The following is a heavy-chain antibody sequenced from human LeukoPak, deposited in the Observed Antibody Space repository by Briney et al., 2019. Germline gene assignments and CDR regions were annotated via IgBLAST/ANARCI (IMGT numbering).Heavy chain of an antibody. CDR2: IYHSGST. D-gene: IGHD6-13*01. J-gene: IGHJ4*02. CDR3: ARRTRIAAAVAFDY. V-gene: IGHV4-4*02. Sequence: SGTLSLTCAVSGGSISSSNWWSWVRQPPGKGLEWIGEIYHSGSTNYNPSLKSRVTISVDTSKNQFSLKLSSVTAADTAVYYCARRTRIAAAVAFDYWGQGTLVTVSS. CDR1: GGSISSSNW.